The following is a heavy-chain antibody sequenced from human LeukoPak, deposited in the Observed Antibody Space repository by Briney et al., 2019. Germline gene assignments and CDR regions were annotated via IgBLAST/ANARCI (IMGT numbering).Heavy chain of an antibody. CDR2: IYHSGST. D-gene: IGHD2-8*01. CDR1: GYSISSGYY. V-gene: IGHV4-38-2*02. J-gene: IGHJ4*02. Sequence: SETLSLTCTVSGYSISSGYYWGWIRQPPGKGLERIGSIYHSGSTYYNPSLKSRVTISVDTSKNQFSLKLTSVTAADTAVYYCARARSRLYHFDYWGQGTLVTVSS. CDR3: ARARSRLYHFDY.